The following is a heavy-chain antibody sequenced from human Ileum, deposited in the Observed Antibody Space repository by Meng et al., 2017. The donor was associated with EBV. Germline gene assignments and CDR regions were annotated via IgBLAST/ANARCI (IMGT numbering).Heavy chain of an antibody. CDR1: GLTFSVEY. V-gene: IGHV3-11*01. J-gene: IGHJ5*02. Sequence: VRWVGLGVIYGELEGSLGLCCACSGLTFSVEYMGWVRQVPGKGLGWVSYISSSGSTIYHADSVKGRFTISRDNAKNSLYLQMNSLRAEGTAVYYCARKRSWGQGTLVTVSS. CDR2: ISSSGSTI. CDR3: ARKRS.